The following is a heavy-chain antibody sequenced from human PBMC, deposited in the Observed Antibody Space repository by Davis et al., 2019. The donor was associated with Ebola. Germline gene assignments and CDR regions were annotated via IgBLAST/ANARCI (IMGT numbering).Heavy chain of an antibody. CDR2: ISAYNGNT. CDR1: GYTFTSYG. J-gene: IGHJ4*02. D-gene: IGHD1-1*01. V-gene: IGHV1-18*01. Sequence: ASVLVSCKASGYTFTSYGISWVRQAPRQGLEWMGWISAYNGNTNYAQNVQGRVIMTTDTATTTAYMEVGGLRSDDTAVYYCARAQFPTTSDHWGQGTLVTVSS. CDR3: ARAQFPTTSDH.